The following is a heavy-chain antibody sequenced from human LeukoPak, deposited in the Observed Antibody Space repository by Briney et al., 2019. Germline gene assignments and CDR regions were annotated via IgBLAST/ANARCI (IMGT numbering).Heavy chain of an antibody. CDR2: ISSSSSYI. J-gene: IGHJ1*01. D-gene: IGHD5-24*01. V-gene: IGHV3-21*01. CDR3: ARARTEMATTLFQH. CDR1: GFTFSSYS. Sequence: GSLRLSCAASGFTFSSYSMNWVRQAPGKGLEWVSSISSSSSYIYYADSVKGRFTISRDNAKNSLYLQMNSLRAEDTAVYYCARARTEMATTLFQHWGQGTLVTVFS.